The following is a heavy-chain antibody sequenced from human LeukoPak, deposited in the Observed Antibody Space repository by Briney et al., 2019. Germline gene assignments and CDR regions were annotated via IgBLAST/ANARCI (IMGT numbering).Heavy chain of an antibody. CDR3: ARGPDVVLVSHWSFFDY. J-gene: IGHJ4*02. V-gene: IGHV3-64*01. CDR2: ISSSGGST. Sequence: GGSLRLSCAASGFTFSSYAMHWVRQVPGKGLEYVSAISSSGGSTYYANSVKGRFTISRDNSKNTLYLQMGSLRTEDMAIYYCARGPDVVLVSHWSFFDYWGQGILVTVSS. CDR1: GFTFSSYA. D-gene: IGHD2-8*02.